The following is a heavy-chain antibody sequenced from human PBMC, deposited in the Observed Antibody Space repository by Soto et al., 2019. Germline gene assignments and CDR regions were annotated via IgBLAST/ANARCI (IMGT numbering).Heavy chain of an antibody. CDR2: IVVGSGNT. D-gene: IGHD2-15*01. Sequence: GASVKVSCKASGFTFTSSAMQWVRQARGQRLEWIGWIVVGSGNTNYAQKFQERVTITRDMSTSTAYMELSSLRSEDTAVYYCAAESCSGGSCYFDYWGQGTLVTVSS. V-gene: IGHV1-58*02. CDR1: GFTFTSSA. CDR3: AAESCSGGSCYFDY. J-gene: IGHJ4*02.